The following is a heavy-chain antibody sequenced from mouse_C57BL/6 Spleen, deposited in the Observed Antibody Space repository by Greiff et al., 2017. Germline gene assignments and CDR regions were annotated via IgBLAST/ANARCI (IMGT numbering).Heavy chain of an antibody. J-gene: IGHJ3*01. CDR3: ARSAQATAGFAY. Sequence: VQLQQSGPELVKPGASVKISCKASGYTFTDYYMNWVKQSPGKSLEWIGDLNPNNGGTSSLQKFKGTATLSVYEASSTAYMELRSLTSEDTAVYYCARSAQATAGFAYWGQGTLVTVSA. CDR2: LNPNNGGT. D-gene: IGHD3-2*02. CDR1: GYTFTDYY. V-gene: IGHV1-26*01.